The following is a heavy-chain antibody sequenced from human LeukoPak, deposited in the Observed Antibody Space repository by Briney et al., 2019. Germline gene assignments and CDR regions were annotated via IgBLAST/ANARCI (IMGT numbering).Heavy chain of an antibody. CDR2: IYYRGRT. Sequence: SETLSLTSSVSNASIISSSYYWGWIRQPPGKGLGWIGSIYYRGRTYYNPSHKIRVTISADTSKNQFSLKLSSVTAADTAVYYCARGRQWQGDLDYWGQGTLVTVSS. J-gene: IGHJ4*02. CDR3: ARGRQWQGDLDY. V-gene: IGHV4-39*01. D-gene: IGHD6-19*01. CDR1: NASIISSSYY.